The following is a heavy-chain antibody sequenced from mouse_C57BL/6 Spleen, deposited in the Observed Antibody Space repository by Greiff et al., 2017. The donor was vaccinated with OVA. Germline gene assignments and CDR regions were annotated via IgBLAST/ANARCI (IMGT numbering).Heavy chain of an antibody. CDR2: ISGGGGNT. V-gene: IGHV5-9*01. CDR3: ASLGYYAMDY. D-gene: IGHD3-1*01. Sequence: EVMLVESGGGLVKPGGSLKLSCAASGFTFSSYTMSWVRQTPEKRLEWVATISGGGGNTYYPDSVKGRFTISRDNAKPPLYLQMSSLRSEDTALYYCASLGYYAMDYWGQGTSVTVSS. J-gene: IGHJ4*01. CDR1: GFTFSSYT.